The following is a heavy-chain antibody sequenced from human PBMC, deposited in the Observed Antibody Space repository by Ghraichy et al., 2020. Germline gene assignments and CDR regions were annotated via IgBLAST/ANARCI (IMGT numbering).Heavy chain of an antibody. CDR2: ISYDGSNK. V-gene: IGHV3-30*04. D-gene: IGHD6-19*01. Sequence: GSLRLSCAASGFTFSSYAMHWVRQAPGKGLEWVAVISYDGSNKYYADSVKGRFTISRDNSKNTLYLQMNSLRAEDTAVYYCAREGIAVAGASFDYWGQGTLVTVSS. J-gene: IGHJ4*02. CDR3: AREGIAVAGASFDY. CDR1: GFTFSSYA.